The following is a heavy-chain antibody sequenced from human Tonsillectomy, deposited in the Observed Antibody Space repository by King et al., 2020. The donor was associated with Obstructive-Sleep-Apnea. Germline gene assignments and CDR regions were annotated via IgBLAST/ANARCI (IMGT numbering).Heavy chain of an antibody. CDR1: GFTFSSYG. V-gene: IGHV3-30*18. CDR2: LSYDGSNQ. D-gene: IGHD2-2*01. CDR3: AKDFSAPANPLSYSYPGMDV. Sequence: VQLVESGGGVVQPGRSLRLSCAASGFTFSSYGMHWVRQAPGKGLEWVAILSYDGSNQYYADSVKGRFTLSRDNSKNTLYLQMNSLRAEDTALDYCAKDFSAPANPLSYSYPGMDVWGQGTTVTVSS. J-gene: IGHJ6*02.